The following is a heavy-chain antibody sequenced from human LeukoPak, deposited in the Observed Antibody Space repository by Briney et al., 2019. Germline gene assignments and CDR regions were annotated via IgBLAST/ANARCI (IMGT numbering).Heavy chain of an antibody. D-gene: IGHD3-3*01. CDR2: INHSGST. Sequence: SETLSLTCAVYGGSFSGYFWNWIRQPPGKGLEWIGEINHSGSTNYNPSLKSRVTISIDTSKNQFSLKLSSVTAADTAVYYCARATIFGVVIARDFDYWGQGTLVAVSS. CDR1: GGSFSGYF. CDR3: ARATIFGVVIARDFDY. J-gene: IGHJ4*02. V-gene: IGHV4-34*01.